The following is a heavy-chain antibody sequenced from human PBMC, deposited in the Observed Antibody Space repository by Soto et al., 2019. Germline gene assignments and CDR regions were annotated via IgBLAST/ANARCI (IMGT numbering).Heavy chain of an antibody. CDR1: GGSISSRSYY. CDR2: IYYRGST. Sequence: QLQLQESGPGLVKPSETLSLTCTVSGGSISSRSYYWGWIRQPPGKGLEWIGSIYYRGSTYYNPSPKSRVSISVDTAKNQISLKLSSVTAADTAVYYCARLGTDARDYWGQGTLVTVSS. V-gene: IGHV4-39*01. CDR3: ARLGTDARDY. J-gene: IGHJ4*02. D-gene: IGHD2-2*01.